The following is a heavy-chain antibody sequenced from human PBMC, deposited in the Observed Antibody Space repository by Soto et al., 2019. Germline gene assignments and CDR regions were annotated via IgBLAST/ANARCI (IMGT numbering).Heavy chain of an antibody. V-gene: IGHV3-48*01. J-gene: IGHJ3*01. CDR3: ARAYSSSSGKNAFDF. Sequence: RLSCAASGFTFSNYGMNWVRQAPGKGLEWVSYISPSSSTIYYADSVKGRFTISRENAMNSLYLQMNSLRAEDTAIYYCARAYSSSSGKNAFDFWGQGTMVTVSS. D-gene: IGHD6-13*01. CDR1: GFTFSNYG. CDR2: ISPSSSTI.